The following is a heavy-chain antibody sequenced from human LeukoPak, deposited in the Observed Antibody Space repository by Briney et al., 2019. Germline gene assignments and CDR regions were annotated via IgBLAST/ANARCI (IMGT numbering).Heavy chain of an antibody. CDR2: INHSGST. J-gene: IGHJ4*02. CDR3: ASLRGGDGYNPFDY. D-gene: IGHD3-16*01. Sequence: SETLSLTCAVYGGSFSGYYWNWIRQPPGKGLEWIGEINHSGSTNYNPSLKSRVTISVDTSKNQFSLKLSSVTAADTAVYYCASLRGGDGYNPFDYWGQGTLVTVSS. V-gene: IGHV4-34*01. CDR1: GGSFSGYY.